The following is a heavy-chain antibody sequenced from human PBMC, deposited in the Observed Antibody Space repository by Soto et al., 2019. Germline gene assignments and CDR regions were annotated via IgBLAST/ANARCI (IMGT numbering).Heavy chain of an antibody. CDR3: ARPLGDTVVVQAASNWFDP. V-gene: IGHV1-18*04. CDR2: ISAYNGNT. CDR1: GYTFTSYG. J-gene: IGHJ5*02. Sequence: ASVKVSCKASGYTFTSYGISWVRQAPGQGLEWMGWISAYNGNTNYAQKLQGRVTMTTDTSTSTAYMELRSLRSDDTAVYYCARPLGDTVVVQAASNWFDPWGQGTLVTVSS. D-gene: IGHD2-2*01.